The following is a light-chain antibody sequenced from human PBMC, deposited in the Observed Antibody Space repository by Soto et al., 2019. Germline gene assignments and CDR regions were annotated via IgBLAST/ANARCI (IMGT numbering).Light chain of an antibody. V-gene: IGKV2-30*02. CDR3: MQGTHWPIT. J-gene: IGKJ5*01. Sequence: VLTQSPLSLPVTPGEPASISCRSNQSLVHSDGIAYFSWFQQRPGRSPRRLIYKVSNRDSGVPARFSGSGSDTDFALKISRVEAEDVGVYYCMQGTHWPITFGQGTRLEIK. CDR1: QSLVHSDGIAY. CDR2: KVS.